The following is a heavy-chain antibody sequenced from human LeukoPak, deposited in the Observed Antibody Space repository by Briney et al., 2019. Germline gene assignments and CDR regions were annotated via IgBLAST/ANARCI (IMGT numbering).Heavy chain of an antibody. V-gene: IGHV3-21*06. J-gene: IGHJ6*03. CDR2: ISSSGTYI. CDR1: GFTFSDYG. Sequence: GGSLRLSCAASGFTFSDYGMNWVRVAPGKGPEWVSRISSSGTYIDYRDSVKGRFTISRDNSRSALYLQVDSLRAEDTAVYYCARGQGYCSSTRCSPGYYMDVWGTGTTVTVSS. D-gene: IGHD2-2*01. CDR3: ARGQGYCSSTRCSPGYYMDV.